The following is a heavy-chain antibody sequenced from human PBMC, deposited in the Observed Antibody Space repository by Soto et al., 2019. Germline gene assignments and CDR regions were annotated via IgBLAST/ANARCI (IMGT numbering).Heavy chain of an antibody. V-gene: IGHV4-39*01. J-gene: IGHJ4*02. Sequence: SETLSLTCTVSGCSISSSSYYWGWIRQPPGKGLEWIGSIYYSGSTYYNPSLKSRVTISVDTSKNQFSLKLSSVTAADTAVYYCARHRYCSGGSCYWEGWGQGTLVTVSS. CDR3: ARHRYCSGGSCYWEG. CDR2: IYYSGST. CDR1: GCSISSSSYY. D-gene: IGHD2-15*01.